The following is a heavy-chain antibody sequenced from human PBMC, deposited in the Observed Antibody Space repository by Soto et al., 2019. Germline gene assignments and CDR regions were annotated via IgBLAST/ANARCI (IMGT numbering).Heavy chain of an antibody. CDR1: GGSISSCGYY. D-gene: IGHD1-26*01. CDR3: ARRYSGNDHLDY. CDR2: IYYSGST. J-gene: IGHJ4*02. V-gene: IGHV4-31*03. Sequence: SETLSLTCTVSGGSISSCGYYWSWIRQHPGKGLEWIGYIYYSGSTYYNPSLKSRVTISVDTSKNQFSLKLSSVTAADTAVYYCARRYSGNDHLDYWGQGTLVTVSS.